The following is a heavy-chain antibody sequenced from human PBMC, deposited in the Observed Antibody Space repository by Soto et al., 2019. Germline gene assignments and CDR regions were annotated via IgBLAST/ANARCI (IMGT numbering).Heavy chain of an antibody. V-gene: IGHV4-59*01. CDR1: GVSITPYY. D-gene: IGHD1-20*01. Sequence: SETLSLTCTVSGVSITPYYWTWIRHPPGKGLEWIGYVYHTGNTYYNPSLKSRVTISLDTSKNQVSLRLKSVTAADTAVYYCAREQYNWKLWGQGTRGTVSS. CDR3: AREQYNWKL. CDR2: VYHTGNT. J-gene: IGHJ4*02.